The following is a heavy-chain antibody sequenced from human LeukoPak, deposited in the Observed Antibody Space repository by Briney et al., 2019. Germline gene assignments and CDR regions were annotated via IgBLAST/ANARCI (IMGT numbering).Heavy chain of an antibody. CDR1: GFTFSSYW. Sequence: GGSLRLSCAASGFTFSSYWMSWVRQAPGKGLEWVANIKQDGSEKNYVNSVKGRFTISRDNAKNSLYLQMNSLRAEDTAVYYCARDSAPDYYGSGSYLSRYYGMDVWGQGTTVTVSS. CDR2: IKQDGSEK. D-gene: IGHD3-10*01. CDR3: ARDSAPDYYGSGSYLSRYYGMDV. V-gene: IGHV3-7*01. J-gene: IGHJ6*02.